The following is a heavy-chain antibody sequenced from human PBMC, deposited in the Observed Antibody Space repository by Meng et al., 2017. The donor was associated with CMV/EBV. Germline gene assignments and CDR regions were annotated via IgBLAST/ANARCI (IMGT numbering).Heavy chain of an antibody. CDR1: GYTFTSYD. CDR3: ARVYQLLSAFDI. V-gene: IGHV1-8*01. Sequence: ASVKVSCKASGYTFTSYDINWVRQATGQGLEWMGWMNPNSGNTGYAQKFQGRVTMTRNTSISTAYMELSSLRSDDTAVYYCARVYQLLSAFDIWGQGTMVTVSS. D-gene: IGHD2-2*01. J-gene: IGHJ3*02. CDR2: MNPNSGNT.